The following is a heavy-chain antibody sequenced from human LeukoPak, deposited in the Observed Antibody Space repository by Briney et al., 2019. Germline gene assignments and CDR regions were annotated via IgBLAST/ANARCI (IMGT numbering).Heavy chain of an antibody. CDR1: GFTFSSYG. Sequence: GGSLRLSCAASGFTFSSYGMHWVRQAPGKGLEWVAVISYDGSNKYFADSVKGRFTISRDNSKNTLYLQMNSLRAEDTAVYYCARVVTESFFDYWGQGTLVTVSS. D-gene: IGHD1-14*01. CDR2: ISYDGSNK. CDR3: ARVVTESFFDY. V-gene: IGHV3-30*03. J-gene: IGHJ4*02.